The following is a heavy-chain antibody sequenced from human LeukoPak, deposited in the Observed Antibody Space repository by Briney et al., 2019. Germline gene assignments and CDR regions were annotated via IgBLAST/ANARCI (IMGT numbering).Heavy chain of an antibody. CDR2: INHSGST. Sequence: SETLSLTCAVYGGSFSGYYWSWIRQPPGKGLEWIGEINHSGSTNYNPSLKSRVTISVDTSKNQFSLKLSSVTAADTAVYYCARSGKYYYDSSGYYRHWGQGTLVTVSS. D-gene: IGHD3-22*01. J-gene: IGHJ4*02. CDR1: GGSFSGYY. CDR3: ARSGKYYYDSSGYYRH. V-gene: IGHV4-34*01.